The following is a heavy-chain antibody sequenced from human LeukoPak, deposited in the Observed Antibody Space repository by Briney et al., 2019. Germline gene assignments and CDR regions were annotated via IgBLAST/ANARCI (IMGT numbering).Heavy chain of an antibody. J-gene: IGHJ6*03. Sequence: GGSLRLSCAVSGITLSNYGMTWVRQAPGKGLEWVAGISDTGGRTNYADSVKGRFTISRDNPKNTLYLQMNSLRAEDTAVYYCAKEGVFTRGYYYYMDVWGKGTTVTVSS. CDR2: ISDTGGRT. CDR1: GITLSNYG. V-gene: IGHV3-23*01. CDR3: AKEGVFTRGYYYYMDV. D-gene: IGHD5/OR15-5a*01.